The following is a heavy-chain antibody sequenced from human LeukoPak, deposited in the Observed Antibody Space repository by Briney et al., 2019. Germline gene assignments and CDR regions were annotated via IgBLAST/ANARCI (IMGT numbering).Heavy chain of an antibody. Sequence: PGGSLRLSCAASGFTFSTYSMNWVRQAPGKGLEWVAVVLYDGNTKYYADSLKGRFTISRDNSDNTVSLQMKSLRTDDTAVYYCARMNRGSGDYWGQGTLVTVSS. D-gene: IGHD5-12*01. CDR1: GFTFSTYS. CDR2: VLYDGNTK. V-gene: IGHV3-30*03. J-gene: IGHJ4*02. CDR3: ARMNRGSGDY.